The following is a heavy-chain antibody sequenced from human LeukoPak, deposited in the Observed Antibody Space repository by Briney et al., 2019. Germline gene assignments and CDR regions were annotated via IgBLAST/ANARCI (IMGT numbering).Heavy chain of an antibody. V-gene: IGHV1-8*01. CDR2: MNPNSGNT. CDR1: GYTFTSYD. CDR3: ARVGFWSGYSGYYYMDV. Sequence: ASVKVSCKASGYTFTSYDINWVRQATGQGLEWMGWMNPNSGNTGYAQKFQGRVTMTRSTSISTAYMELSSLRSEDTAVYYCARVGFWSGYSGYYYMDVWGKGTTVTVSS. J-gene: IGHJ6*03. D-gene: IGHD3-3*01.